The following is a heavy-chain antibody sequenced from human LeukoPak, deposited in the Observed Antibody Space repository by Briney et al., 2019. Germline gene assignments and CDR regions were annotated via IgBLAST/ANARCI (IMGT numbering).Heavy chain of an antibody. J-gene: IGHJ4*02. D-gene: IGHD1-14*01. CDR3: ARLTVSSQSTWGY. Sequence: GESLKISCKGSGYSFTNYWIGWVRKMPGKGLEWMGIIYPGDSDTRYSPSFQGQVTISADKSISTAYLQWSSLKASDTAMYYCARLTVSSQSTWGYWGQGTLVTVSS. CDR2: IYPGDSDT. V-gene: IGHV5-51*01. CDR1: GYSFTNYW.